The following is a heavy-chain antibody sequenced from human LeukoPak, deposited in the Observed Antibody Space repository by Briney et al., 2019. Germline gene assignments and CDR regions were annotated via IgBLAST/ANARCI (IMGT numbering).Heavy chain of an antibody. CDR3: ARDDTTVARNTFDY. D-gene: IGHD4-11*01. J-gene: IGHJ4*02. CDR1: GGSISSYY. CDR2: IHSGGST. Sequence: RPSETLSLTCTVSGGSISSYYWSWIRQPAGKGLEWIGRIHSGGSTNYNPSLKSRVSMSVDTSKSQFSLKLSSVTAADTAVYYCARDDTTVARNTFDYWGQGTLVTVSS. V-gene: IGHV4-4*07.